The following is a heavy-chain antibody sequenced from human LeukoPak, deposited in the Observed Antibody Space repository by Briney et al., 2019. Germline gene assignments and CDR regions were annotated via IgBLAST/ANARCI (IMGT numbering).Heavy chain of an antibody. Sequence: ASVKISCKASGYTFSSHYMYWVRQAPGQGLEWMGIINPSGGSTNYAQKFQGRVTMIRDTSTSTVYMELSSLRSEDTAVYYCARDLTDPYPSAYWGQGTLVTVSS. CDR1: GYTFSSHY. V-gene: IGHV1-46*01. J-gene: IGHJ4*02. CDR2: INPSGGST. CDR3: ARDLTDPYPSAY. D-gene: IGHD1-20*01.